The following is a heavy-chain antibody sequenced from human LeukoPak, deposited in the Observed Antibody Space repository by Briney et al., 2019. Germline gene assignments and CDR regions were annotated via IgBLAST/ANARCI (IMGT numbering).Heavy chain of an antibody. CDR1: GGTFSSYA. Sequence: GAPVKVSCKASGGTFSSYAISWVRQAPGQGLGWMGGIIPIFGTANYAQKFQGRVTITADESTSTAYMELSSLRSEDTAVYYCARADVDTALFDYWGQGTLVTVSS. V-gene: IGHV1-69*13. J-gene: IGHJ4*02. CDR2: IIPIFGTA. D-gene: IGHD5-18*01. CDR3: ARADVDTALFDY.